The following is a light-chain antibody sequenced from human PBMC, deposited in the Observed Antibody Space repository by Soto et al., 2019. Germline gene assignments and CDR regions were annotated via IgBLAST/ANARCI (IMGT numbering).Light chain of an antibody. J-gene: IGLJ1*01. V-gene: IGLV1-40*01. CDR2: GNN. CDR1: SCNIGTGYD. CDR3: RSYYNSLTGDV. Sequence: QSVLTQPSSVSGAPGQRVTISCTGSSCNIGTGYDVHWYQQHPGTAPKLLIYGNNNRPSGVPDRFSGSKSGTSASLTITGLQAEDEADYYCRSYYNSLTGDVFGTGTKLTVL.